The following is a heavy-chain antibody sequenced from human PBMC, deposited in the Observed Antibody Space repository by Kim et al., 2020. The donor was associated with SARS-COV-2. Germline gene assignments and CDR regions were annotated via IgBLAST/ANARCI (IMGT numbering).Heavy chain of an antibody. CDR2: INPSGGST. Sequence: ASVKVSCKASGYTFTSYYMHWVRQAPGQGLEWMGIINPSGGSTSYAQKFQGRVTMTRDTSTSTVYMELSSLRSEDTAVYYCARGARPTMIVVVIPFDYWGQGTLVTVSS. J-gene: IGHJ4*02. D-gene: IGHD3-22*01. V-gene: IGHV1-46*01. CDR3: ARGARPTMIVVVIPFDY. CDR1: GYTFTSYY.